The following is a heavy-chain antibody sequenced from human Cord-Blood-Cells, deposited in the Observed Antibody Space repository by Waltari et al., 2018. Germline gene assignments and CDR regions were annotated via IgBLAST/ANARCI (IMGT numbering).Heavy chain of an antibody. CDR3: ARVQSGYDYFAFDI. V-gene: IGHV3-53*04. J-gene: IGHJ3*02. CDR2: SYSGVSS. Sequence: EVQLVESGGGLVQPGGSLRLSCAASGFTVSSNYMSWVRRAPGKGLRWVSFSYSGVSSYEADSVKGGFTISRHNSKNTLYLQMNSLRAEDTAVYYWARVQSGYDYFAFDIWGQGTMVTVSS. D-gene: IGHD5-12*01. CDR1: GFTVSSNY.